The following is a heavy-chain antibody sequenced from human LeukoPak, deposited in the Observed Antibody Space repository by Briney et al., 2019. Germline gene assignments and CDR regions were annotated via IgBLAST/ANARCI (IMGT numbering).Heavy chain of an antibody. D-gene: IGHD1-26*01. CDR1: GFTFSSYS. Sequence: GGSLRLSCAASGFTFSSYSMNWVRQAPGKGLEWVSSISSSSSYIYYADSVKGRFTISRDNAKNSLYLQMNSLRAEETAVYYCAKDAQPPTGELPHYYYYMDVWGKGTTVTVSS. CDR2: ISSSSSYI. V-gene: IGHV3-21*01. J-gene: IGHJ6*03. CDR3: AKDAQPPTGELPHYYYYMDV.